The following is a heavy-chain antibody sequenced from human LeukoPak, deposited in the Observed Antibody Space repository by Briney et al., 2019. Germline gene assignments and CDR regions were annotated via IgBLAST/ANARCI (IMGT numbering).Heavy chain of an antibody. J-gene: IGHJ4*02. CDR2: IYYSGST. CDR3: ARLETYDSTLDY. D-gene: IGHD3-22*01. Sequence: ETLSLTCTVSGDSITTSSYYWGWIRQPPGKGLEWIGSIYYSGSTYYNPSLKSRVTISVDTSKNQFSLWLSSVTAADTAVYYCARLETYDSTLDYWGQGTLVTVSS. CDR1: GDSITTSSYY. V-gene: IGHV4-39*01.